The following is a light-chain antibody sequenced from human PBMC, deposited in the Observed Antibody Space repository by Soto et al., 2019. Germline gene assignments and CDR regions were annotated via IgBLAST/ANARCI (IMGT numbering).Light chain of an antibody. CDR3: KSYDLSLHNYV. CDR2: GDN. J-gene: IGLJ1*01. Sequence: QCLFTPATAVSGAPGRRLYIACTGSTSNIGAPYDVHWYHHLPGTAPKLLIYGDNNRPSGVPDRFSGSKSGTSGSLAIIRLQAEDEADYYCKSYDLSLHNYVFGTGTKVTVL. V-gene: IGLV1-40*01. CDR1: TSNIGAPYD.